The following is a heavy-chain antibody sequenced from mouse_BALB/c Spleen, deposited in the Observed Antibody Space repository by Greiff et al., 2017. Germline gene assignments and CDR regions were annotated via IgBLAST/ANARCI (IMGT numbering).Heavy chain of an antibody. Sequence: EVMLVESGGGLVKPGGSLKLSCAASGFTFSSYAMSWVRQSPEKRLEWVAEISSGGSYTYYPDTVTGRFTISRDNAKNTLYLEMSSLRSEDTAMYYCARDRDSYFDYWGQGTTLTVSS. CDR3: ARDRDSYFDY. CDR1: GFTFSSYA. V-gene: IGHV5-9-4*01. D-gene: IGHD3-3*01. CDR2: ISSGGSYT. J-gene: IGHJ2*01.